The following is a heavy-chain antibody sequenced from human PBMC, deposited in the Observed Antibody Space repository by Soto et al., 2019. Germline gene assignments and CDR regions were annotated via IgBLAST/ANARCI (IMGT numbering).Heavy chain of an antibody. V-gene: IGHV3-23*01. D-gene: IGHD3-22*01. CDR2: ISGSGGST. CDR3: ARQWSHYYDSSGFDY. J-gene: IGHJ4*02. CDR1: GFTFSSYA. Sequence: PGGSLRLSCAAYGFTFSSYAMSWVRQAPGKGLEWVSAISGSGGSTYYADSVKGRFTISRDNSKNTLYLQMNSLRAEDTAVYYCARQWSHYYDSSGFDYWGQGTLVTVSS.